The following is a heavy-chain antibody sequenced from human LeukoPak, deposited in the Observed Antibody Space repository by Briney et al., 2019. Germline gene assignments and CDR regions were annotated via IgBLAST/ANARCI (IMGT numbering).Heavy chain of an antibody. J-gene: IGHJ3*02. Sequence: GGSLRLSCAASGFTVSSNYMSWFRQAPEKGLEWASVIYSGGSTYYADSVKGRFTISRDNSKNTLYLQMNSLRAEDTAVYYCARDPGGPHTVKWDAFDIWGQGTMVTVSS. V-gene: IGHV3-53*01. CDR2: IYSGGST. CDR3: ARDPGGPHTVKWDAFDI. D-gene: IGHD2-2*02. CDR1: GFTVSSNY.